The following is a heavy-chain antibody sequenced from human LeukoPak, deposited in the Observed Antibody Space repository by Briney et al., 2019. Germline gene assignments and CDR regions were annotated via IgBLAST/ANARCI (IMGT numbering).Heavy chain of an antibody. V-gene: IGHV3-30-3*01. CDR2: ISYDGSNK. CDR1: GFTFSSYA. CDR3: ARGEKAAAGRDVLDY. J-gene: IGHJ4*02. Sequence: TGGSLRLSCAASGFTFSSYAMHWVRQAPGKGLEWVAVISYDGSNKYYADSVKGRFTISRDNSKNTLYLQMNSLRAEDTAVYYCARGEKAAAGRDVLDYWGQGTLVTVSS. D-gene: IGHD6-13*01.